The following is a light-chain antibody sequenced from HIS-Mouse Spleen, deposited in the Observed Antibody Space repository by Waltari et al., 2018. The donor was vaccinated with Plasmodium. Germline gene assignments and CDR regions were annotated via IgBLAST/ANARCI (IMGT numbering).Light chain of an antibody. CDR1: RSDVGGYNF. V-gene: IGLV2-14*03. J-gene: IGLJ1*01. CDR3: SSYTSSSTLNYV. CDR2: AVS. Sequence: QSALTQPASVSGSPGPSIPISCTGTRSDVGGYNFVPWYQPHPGKAPKLMIYAVSNRPSGVSNRFSGSKYGNTASLTISGLQAEDEADYYCSSYTSSSTLNYVFGTGTKVTVL.